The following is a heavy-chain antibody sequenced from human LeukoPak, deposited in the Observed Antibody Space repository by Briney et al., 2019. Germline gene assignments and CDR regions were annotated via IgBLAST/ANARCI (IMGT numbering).Heavy chain of an antibody. CDR3: ARGGTYYYYYYMDV. V-gene: IGHV4-59*01. Sequence: SETLSLTCTVSGGSISSYYWNWIRQPPGKGLEWIGYIYYSGTTNYNPSLKSRVSMSVDTSKNQFSLKLSSVTAADTAVYYCARGGTYYYYYYMDVWGKGTTVTISS. CDR1: GGSISSYY. J-gene: IGHJ6*03. CDR2: IYYSGTT.